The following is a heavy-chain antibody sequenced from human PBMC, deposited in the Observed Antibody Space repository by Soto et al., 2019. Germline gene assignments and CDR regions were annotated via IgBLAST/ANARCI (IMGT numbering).Heavy chain of an antibody. V-gene: IGHV3-23*01. CDR1: GFNFRSYA. CDR2: ISGSGGST. CDR3: AKDSIPPAYDSSGYYLDGMDV. Sequence: PVGSLRLSCAASGFNFRSYAMSWVRQAPGKGLEWVSAISGSGGSTYYADSVKGRFTISRDNSKNTLYLQMNSLRAEDTAVYYCAKDSIPPAYDSSGYYLDGMDVWGQGTTVTVSS. D-gene: IGHD3-22*01. J-gene: IGHJ6*02.